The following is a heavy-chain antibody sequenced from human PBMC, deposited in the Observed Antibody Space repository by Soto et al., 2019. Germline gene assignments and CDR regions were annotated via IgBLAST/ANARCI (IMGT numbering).Heavy chain of an antibody. CDR1: GFSLSTSGVG. CDR2: IYWDDDK. V-gene: IGHV2-5*02. Sequence: QITLKESGPTLVKPTQTLTLTCTFSGFSLSTSGVGVGWIRQPPGKALEWLALIYWDDDKRYSPSLKSRLTITHDTSXXQXVXXMTNMDPVDTATYYCAHSLTAAVGGDYYYYYGMDVWGQGTTVTVSS. CDR3: AHSLTAAVGGDYYYYYGMDV. J-gene: IGHJ6*02. D-gene: IGHD2-2*01.